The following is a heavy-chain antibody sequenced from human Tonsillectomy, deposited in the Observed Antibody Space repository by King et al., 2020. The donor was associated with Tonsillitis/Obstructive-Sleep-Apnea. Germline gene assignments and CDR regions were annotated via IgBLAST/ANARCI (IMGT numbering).Heavy chain of an antibody. D-gene: IGHD2-21*01. V-gene: IGHV5-51*03. Sequence: VQLVESGAEVKKPGESLKISCKASGYRFTGYWIGWVRQMPGKGLEWMGIIYPGDSDTTYSPSFQGQVTISADKSTSTAYLQWSSLKASDTAMYYCARRGYCGVDTCNNWFDPWGQGTLVTVSS. CDR3: ARRGYCGVDTCNNWFDP. J-gene: IGHJ5*02. CDR1: GYRFTGYW. CDR2: IYPGDSDT.